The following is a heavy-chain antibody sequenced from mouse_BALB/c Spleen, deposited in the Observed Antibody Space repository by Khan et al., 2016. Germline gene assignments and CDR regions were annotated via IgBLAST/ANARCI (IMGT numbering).Heavy chain of an antibody. CDR1: GYTFTNYG. CDR3: AREGGTTVGPPGYFDV. J-gene: IGHJ1*01. CDR2: INTYTGEP. D-gene: IGHD1-1*01. V-gene: IGHV9-1*02. Sequence: QIQLVQSGPELKKPGETVKISCKASGYTFTNYGMNWVKQAPGKGLKWMGWINTYTGEPKYADDFKGRFAFSLETSASPALLQINNLKNEGMATYVDAREGGTTVGPPGYFDVWGAGTTVTVSS.